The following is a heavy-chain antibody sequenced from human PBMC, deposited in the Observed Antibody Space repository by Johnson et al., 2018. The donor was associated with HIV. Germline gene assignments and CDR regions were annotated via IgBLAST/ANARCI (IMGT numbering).Heavy chain of an antibody. D-gene: IGHD1-26*01. V-gene: IGHV3-30-3*01. CDR1: GFTFSSYA. Sequence: QVQLVESGGGVVQPGRSLRLSCAASGFTFSSYAMHWVRQAPGKGLEWVAVISYDGSNKYYADSVKGRFTISRDNSKNTLYLQMNSLRAEDTAVYYCAIPIVGASTHDPLDIWGQGTMVTVSS. J-gene: IGHJ3*02. CDR2: ISYDGSNK. CDR3: AIPIVGASTHDPLDI.